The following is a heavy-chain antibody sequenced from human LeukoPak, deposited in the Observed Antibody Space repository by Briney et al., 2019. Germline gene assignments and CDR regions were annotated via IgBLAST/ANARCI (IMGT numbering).Heavy chain of an antibody. Sequence: PGGSLRLSCAASGFTFSSYSMNWVRQAPGKGLEWVSSISSSSSYIYYADSVKGRFTISRDNAKNSLYLQMNSLRAEDTAVYYCAKDQVPIVVVITTPDYWGQGTLVTVSS. D-gene: IGHD3-22*01. CDR3: AKDQVPIVVVITTPDY. CDR2: ISSSSSYI. V-gene: IGHV3-21*01. J-gene: IGHJ4*02. CDR1: GFTFSSYS.